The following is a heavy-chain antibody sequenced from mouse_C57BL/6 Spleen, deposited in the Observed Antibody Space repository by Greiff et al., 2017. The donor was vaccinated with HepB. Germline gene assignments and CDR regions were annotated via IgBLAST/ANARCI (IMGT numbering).Heavy chain of an antibody. J-gene: IGHJ3*01. CDR2: ISSGGNYT. V-gene: IGHV5-6*01. CDR3: SRRVYDGGRRWAY. Sequence: EVQRVESGGDLVKPGGSLKLSCAASGFTFSSYGMSWVRQTPDKRLEWVATISSGGNYTYYPDSVKGRFTISRDNAKNTLDLQMSRLKSEDTAMHYCSRRVYDGGRRWAYWGQGTLVTVAA. D-gene: IGHD2-3*01. CDR1: GFTFSSYG.